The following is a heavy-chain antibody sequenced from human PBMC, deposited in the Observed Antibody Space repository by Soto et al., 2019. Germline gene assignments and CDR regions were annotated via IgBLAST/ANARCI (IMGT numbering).Heavy chain of an antibody. V-gene: IGHV1-46*01. D-gene: IGHD6-25*01. CDR3: ARVRSSGREFDY. J-gene: IGHJ4*02. Sequence: QVQLVQSGAEMKRPGASVILSCKASGYIFTTYSIHWVRQTAGQGLEWMAKVDPRDGSTGYAQKFRGRGSMAWDTSPGTVSMEVSSLTSDDTATYYCARVRSSGREFDYWGQGTQVTVSS. CDR2: VDPRDGST. CDR1: GYIFTTYS.